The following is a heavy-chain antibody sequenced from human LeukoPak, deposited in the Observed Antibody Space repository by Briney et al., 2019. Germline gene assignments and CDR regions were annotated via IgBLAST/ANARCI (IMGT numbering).Heavy chain of an antibody. CDR3: AKGLYSSGRGYYYYMDV. D-gene: IGHD6-19*01. J-gene: IGHJ6*03. V-gene: IGHV3-23*01. CDR2: ISGSGGST. CDR1: GFTFSNYA. Sequence: GGSLRLSCSASGFTFSNYAMTWVRQVPGKGLEWVSSISGSGGSTYYADSVKGRFTISRDNFENTLYVQMNSLRADDTAVYCCAKGLYSSGRGYYYYMDVWGKGTTVAVSS.